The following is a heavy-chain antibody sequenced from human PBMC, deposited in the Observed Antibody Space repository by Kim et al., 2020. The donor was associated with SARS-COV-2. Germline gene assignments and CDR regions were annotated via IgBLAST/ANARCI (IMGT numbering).Heavy chain of an antibody. CDR3: ARGRAGVVPSPILGIGPHYDYYAMDV. Sequence: SETLPLTCAVYGGSFSGFHWSWIRQPPGKGLEWIGEINHSGSTNYNPSLKSRVTISVDTSKSQFSLKLNFVTAADTAVYYCARGRAGVVPSPILGIGPHYDYYAMDVWGRGTTVTVSS. CDR1: GGSFSGFH. V-gene: IGHV4-34*01. J-gene: IGHJ6*02. D-gene: IGHD2-2*02. CDR2: INHSGST.